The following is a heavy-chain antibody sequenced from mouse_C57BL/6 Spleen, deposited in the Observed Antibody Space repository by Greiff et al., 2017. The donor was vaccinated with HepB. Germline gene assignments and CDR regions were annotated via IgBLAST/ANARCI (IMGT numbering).Heavy chain of an antibody. Sequence: QVQLQQSGAELVRPGTSVKVSCKASGYAFTNYLIEWVKQRPGQGLEWIGVINPGSGGTNYNEKFKGKATLTADKSSSTAYMQLSSLTSEDSAVYFCARSGGLRRADYWGQGTTLTVSS. V-gene: IGHV1-54*01. J-gene: IGHJ2*01. CDR1: GYAFTNYL. CDR2: INPGSGGT. CDR3: ARSGGLRRADY. D-gene: IGHD2-4*01.